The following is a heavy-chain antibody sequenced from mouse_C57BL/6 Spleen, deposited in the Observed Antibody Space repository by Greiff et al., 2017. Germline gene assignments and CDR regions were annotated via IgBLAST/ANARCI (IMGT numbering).Heavy chain of an antibody. CDR1: GYTFTSYW. Sequence: QVQPQQSGAELAKPGASVKLSCKASGYTFTSYWMHWVKQRPGQGLEWIGYINPSSGYTKYNQKFKDKATLTADKSSSTAYMLLSSLTYAEAAVYYCARSRNSWYCDVWGTGTTVTVSS. CDR3: ARSRNSWYCDV. CDR2: INPSSGYT. J-gene: IGHJ1*03. V-gene: IGHV1-7*01.